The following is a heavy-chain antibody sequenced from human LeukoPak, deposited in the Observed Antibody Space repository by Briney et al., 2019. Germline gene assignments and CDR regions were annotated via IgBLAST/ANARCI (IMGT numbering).Heavy chain of an antibody. Sequence: PSETLSLTCTVSGGSISTTDYYWGWIRQPPGKGLEWVGSISYSGSTYYNPSLKSRVTMSVDTSKNQFSLKLSSVTAADTAVYYCAKEGSIFGVVIIRADYWGQGTLVTVSS. V-gene: IGHV4-39*02. CDR2: ISYSGST. CDR3: AKEGSIFGVVIIRADY. D-gene: IGHD3-3*01. CDR1: GGSISTTDYY. J-gene: IGHJ4*02.